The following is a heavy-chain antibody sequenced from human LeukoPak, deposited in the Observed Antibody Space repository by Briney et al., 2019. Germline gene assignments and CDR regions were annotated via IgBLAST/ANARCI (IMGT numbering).Heavy chain of an antibody. CDR3: AKGFAYYYDSSGYQIDY. V-gene: IGHV3-30*18. J-gene: IGHJ4*02. Sequence: GGSLRLSCAASGFTFSSYGMHWVRQAPGKGLEWVAVILYDGSNKYYADSVKGRFTISRDNSKNTLYLQMNSLRAEDTAVYYCAKGFAYYYDSSGYQIDYWGQGTLVTVSS. CDR1: GFTFSSYG. D-gene: IGHD3-22*01. CDR2: ILYDGSNK.